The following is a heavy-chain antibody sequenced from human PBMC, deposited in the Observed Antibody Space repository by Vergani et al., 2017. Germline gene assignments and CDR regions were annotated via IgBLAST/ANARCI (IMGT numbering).Heavy chain of an antibody. Sequence: QVQLQQWGGGLLKPSETLSLTCVVNGGSFTSYHWTWKRQSPGEGLEWVGDIDHTGRPDYNPSLKSRLTMSVDKSRNQFSLTLNSVTDTDTAIYFCAIVNTETNGHLYYYYYMDVWGQGTAVTVS. V-gene: IGHV4-34*01. D-gene: IGHD4-11*01. J-gene: IGHJ6*03. CDR1: GGSFTSYH. CDR3: AIVNTETNGHLYYYYYMDV. CDR2: IDHTGRP.